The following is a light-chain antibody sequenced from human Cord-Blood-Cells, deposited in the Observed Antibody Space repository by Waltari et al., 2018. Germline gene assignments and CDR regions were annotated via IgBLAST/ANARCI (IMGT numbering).Light chain of an antibody. CDR3: QKYYSTPYT. CDR1: QSVLYSSNNKNY. Sequence: DIVMTQSPDSLAVSLGERATINCKSSQSVLYSSNNKNYLAWYQPKPGQPPKLLIYWASTRESGVPDRFSGSGSGTDFTLTISSLQAEDVAVYYCQKYYSTPYTFGQGTKLEIK. V-gene: IGKV4-1*01. CDR2: WAS. J-gene: IGKJ2*01.